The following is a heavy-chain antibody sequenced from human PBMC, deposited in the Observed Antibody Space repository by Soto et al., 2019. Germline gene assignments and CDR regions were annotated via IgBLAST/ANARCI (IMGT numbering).Heavy chain of an antibody. CDR3: AKDPASITMVRGVISWFDP. CDR2: ISGSGVST. J-gene: IGHJ5*02. D-gene: IGHD3-10*01. CDR1: GFTFSSYA. Sequence: GGSLRLSCVVSGFTFSSYAVTWVRQAPGKGLEWVSAISGSGVSTYYADSVKGRFTISRDNSKNTLYLQMNSLRAEDTAVYYCAKDPASITMVRGVISWFDPWGQGTLVTVSS. V-gene: IGHV3-23*01.